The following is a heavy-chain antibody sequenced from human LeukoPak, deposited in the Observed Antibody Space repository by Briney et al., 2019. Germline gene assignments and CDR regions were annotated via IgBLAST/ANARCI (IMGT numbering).Heavy chain of an antibody. CDR3: ARGFAAAAGYKHDY. Sequence: SETLSLTCAVYGGSFSGYYWSWIRQPPGKGLEWIGEINHSGSTNYNPSLKSRVTISVDTSKNQFSLKLSSVTAADTAVYYCARGFAAAAGYKHDYWGQGTLVTVSS. D-gene: IGHD6-13*01. CDR2: INHSGST. J-gene: IGHJ4*02. V-gene: IGHV4-34*01. CDR1: GGSFSGYY.